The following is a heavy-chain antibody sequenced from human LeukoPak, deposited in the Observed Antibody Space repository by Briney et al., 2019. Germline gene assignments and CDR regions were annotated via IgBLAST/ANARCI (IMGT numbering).Heavy chain of an antibody. CDR2: INHSGST. CDR3: ARGHGGDSGHYYGSGSYSATYYFDY. D-gene: IGHD3-10*01. V-gene: IGHV4-34*01. J-gene: IGHJ4*02. Sequence: SETLPLTCAVYGGSFSGYYWSWIRQPPGKGLEWIGEINHSGSTNYNPSLKSRVTISVDTSKNQFSLRLSPVTAADTAVYYCARGHGGDSGHYYGSGSYSATYYFDYWGQGTLVTVSS. CDR1: GGSFSGYY.